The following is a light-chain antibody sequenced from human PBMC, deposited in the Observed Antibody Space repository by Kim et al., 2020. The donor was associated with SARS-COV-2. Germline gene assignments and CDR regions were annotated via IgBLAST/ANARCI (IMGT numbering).Light chain of an antibody. CDR2: EGT. V-gene: IGLV3-1*01. CDR1: TLGDKY. J-gene: IGLJ2*01. Sequence: SYELTQPPSVSVSPGQTAIITCSGNTLGDKYACWYQQKPGQSPVLVIYEGTERPSGIPERFSGSKSGTTATLTITGTQATDEADYYCQARDSRTVIFGGGTKLTVL. CDR3: QARDSRTVI.